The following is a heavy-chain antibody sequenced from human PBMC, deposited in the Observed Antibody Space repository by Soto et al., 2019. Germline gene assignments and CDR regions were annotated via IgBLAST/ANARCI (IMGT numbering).Heavy chain of an antibody. CDR2: IFYSGST. CDR1: GGSISSSSYY. D-gene: IGHD2-15*01. Sequence: QLQLQESGPGLVKPSETLSLTCTVSGGSISSSSYYWGWIRQPPGKGLEWIGSIFYSGSTYYNQALKSRVNISVDTSKNQFSLKLSSVTAADTAVYYCARHLTYCSAGSCYSDFPYYGMDVWGQGTTVTVSS. V-gene: IGHV4-39*01. J-gene: IGHJ6*02. CDR3: ARHLTYCSAGSCYSDFPYYGMDV.